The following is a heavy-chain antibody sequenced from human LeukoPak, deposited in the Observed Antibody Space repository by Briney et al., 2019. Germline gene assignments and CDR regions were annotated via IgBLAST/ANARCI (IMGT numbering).Heavy chain of an antibody. CDR1: GFTFSSYA. V-gene: IGHV3-21*04. CDR3: AKDMTGSEIAFDI. Sequence: GGSLRLSCAASGFTFSSYAMHWVRQAPGKGLEWVSSISSSSSYMYYADSVKGRFTISRDNAKNSLYLQMNSLRAEDTALYYCAKDMTGSEIAFDIWGQGTMVTVSS. J-gene: IGHJ3*02. CDR2: ISSSSSYM. D-gene: IGHD1-14*01.